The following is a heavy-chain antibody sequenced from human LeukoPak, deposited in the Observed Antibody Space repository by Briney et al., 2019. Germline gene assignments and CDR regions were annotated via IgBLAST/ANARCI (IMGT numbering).Heavy chain of an antibody. Sequence: SQTLSLTCTVSGGSISSGSYYWSWIRQPAWKGLEWIGRIYTSGSTNYNPSLKSRVTISVDTSKNQFSLKLSSVTAADTAVYYCARDYGYCSSTSCYYYFDYWGQGTLVTVSS. J-gene: IGHJ4*02. CDR2: IYTSGST. D-gene: IGHD2-2*01. CDR1: GGSISSGSYY. V-gene: IGHV4-61*02. CDR3: ARDYGYCSSTSCYYYFDY.